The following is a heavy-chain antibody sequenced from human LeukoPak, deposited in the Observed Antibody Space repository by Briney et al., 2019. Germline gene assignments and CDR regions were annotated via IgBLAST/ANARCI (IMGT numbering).Heavy chain of an antibody. CDR1: GFTLRSYW. Sequence: GGSLRLSCAASGFTLRSYWMTWVRQAPGKGLEWVARINQDGSEKNYVDSVKGRFTISRDNAENSLYLQMNSLRGEDTAVYYCARTRLSCDCWGQGTLVTVSS. J-gene: IGHJ4*02. V-gene: IGHV3-7*01. CDR2: INQDGSEK. CDR3: ARTRLSCDC.